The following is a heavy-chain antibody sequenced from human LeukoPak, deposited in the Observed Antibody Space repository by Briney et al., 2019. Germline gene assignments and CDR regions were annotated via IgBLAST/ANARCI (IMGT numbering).Heavy chain of an antibody. CDR2: IYYSGST. D-gene: IGHD1-26*01. V-gene: IGHV4-59*01. J-gene: IGHJ4*02. Sequence: SETLSLTCTVSGGSISTYYWNWIRQPPGKGLEWIGYIYYSGSTNYNPSLKSRVTISVDTSKNQFSLKLSSVTAADTAVYYCARAHQWELPSLGPHFDYWGQGTLVTVSS. CDR1: GGSISTYY. CDR3: ARAHQWELPSLGPHFDY.